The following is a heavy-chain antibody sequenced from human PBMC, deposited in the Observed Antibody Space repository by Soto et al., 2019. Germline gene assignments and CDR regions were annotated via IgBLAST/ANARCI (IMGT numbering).Heavy chain of an antibody. J-gene: IGHJ4*02. CDR1: GYTFTGYY. D-gene: IGHD6-13*01. Sequence: ASVKVSCKASGYTFTGYYMHWVRQAPGQGLEWMGWINPNSGGTNYAQKFQGWVTMTRDTSISTAYMELSRLRSDDTAVYYCAREWERDSSNSSFQPFDYWGQGTLVTVSS. V-gene: IGHV1-2*04. CDR2: INPNSGGT. CDR3: AREWERDSSNSSFQPFDY.